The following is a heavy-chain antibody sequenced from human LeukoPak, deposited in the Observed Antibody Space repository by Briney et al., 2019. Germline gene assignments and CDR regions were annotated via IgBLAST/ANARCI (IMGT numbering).Heavy chain of an antibody. CDR1: GGSFSGYY. CDR2: INHSGST. D-gene: IGHD6-13*01. V-gene: IGHV4-34*01. Sequence: SETLSLTCAVYGGSFSGYYWSWIRQPPGKGLEWIGEINHSGSTNYNPSLKSRVTISVDTSKNQFSLKLSSVTAADTAVYYCARGRVSSWYKRHWFDPWGQGTLVTVSS. J-gene: IGHJ5*02. CDR3: ARGRVSSWYKRHWFDP.